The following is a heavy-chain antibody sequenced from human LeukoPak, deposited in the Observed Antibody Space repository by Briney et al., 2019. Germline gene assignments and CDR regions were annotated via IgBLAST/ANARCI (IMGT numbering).Heavy chain of an antibody. V-gene: IGHV1-69*04. CDR3: ARRAAAGTVDY. CDR2: IIPILGIA. J-gene: IGHJ4*02. D-gene: IGHD6-13*01. CDR1: GGTFSSYA. Sequence: SVKVSCKASGGTFSSYAISWERQAPGQGLEWMGRIIPILGIANYAQKFQGRVTITADKSTSTAYMELSSLRSEDTAVYYCARRAAAGTVDYWGQGTLVTVSS.